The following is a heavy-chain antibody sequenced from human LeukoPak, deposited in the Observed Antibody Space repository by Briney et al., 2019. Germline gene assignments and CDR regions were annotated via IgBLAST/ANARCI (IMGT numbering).Heavy chain of an antibody. Sequence: GGSLRLSCAASGFTFSSYSMSWVRQAPGKGLEWVSYISTSSTNIYYADSVKGRFTISRDNDKNSLYLQMNSLRDEDTAVYYCARGSTSGWYYWGQGTLVTVSS. D-gene: IGHD6-19*01. J-gene: IGHJ4*02. CDR2: ISTSSTNI. CDR1: GFTFSSYS. CDR3: ARGSTSGWYY. V-gene: IGHV3-48*02.